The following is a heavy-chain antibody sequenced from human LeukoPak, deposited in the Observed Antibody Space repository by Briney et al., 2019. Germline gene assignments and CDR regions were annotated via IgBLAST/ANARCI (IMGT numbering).Heavy chain of an antibody. D-gene: IGHD3-22*01. CDR2: INPNSGGT. J-gene: IGHJ3*02. CDR1: GYTFTGYY. CDR3: ARGGYYYDSSGDHAFDI. Sequence: ASVKVSCKASGYTFTGYYMHWVRQAPGQGLEWMGWINPNSGGTNYAQKFQGRVTMTRDTSISTAYMELSRLRSDDTAVYYCARGGYYYDSSGDHAFDIWGQGTMATVSS. V-gene: IGHV1-2*02.